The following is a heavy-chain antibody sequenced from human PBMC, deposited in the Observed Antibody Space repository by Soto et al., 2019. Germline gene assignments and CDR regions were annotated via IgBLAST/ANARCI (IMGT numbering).Heavy chain of an antibody. Sequence: PSETLSLTCSVSGGSISRGGYYWSWIRQHPGRGLEWIGYIYYSGNTYYNPSLKSRVTISVDTSKNQFSLKLRSDDTAVYYCARDLAKGGGSAGFDYWGQGTLVTVSS. D-gene: IGHD1-26*01. CDR1: GGSISRGGYY. J-gene: IGHJ4*02. CDR3: ARDLAKGGGSAGFDY. CDR2: IYYSGNT. V-gene: IGHV4-31*03.